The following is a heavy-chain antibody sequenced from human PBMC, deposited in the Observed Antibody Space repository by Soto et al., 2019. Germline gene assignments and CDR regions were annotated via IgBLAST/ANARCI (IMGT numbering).Heavy chain of an antibody. V-gene: IGHV3-33*01. CDR2: IWYDGSNK. CDR1: GVTFSSYG. Sequence: PGGSLRLSCAASGVTFSSYGMHWVRQAPGKGLEWVAVIWYDGSNKYYADSVKGRFTISRDNSKNTLYLQMNSLRAEDTAVYYCARDGRGVIFGSYGSLGVDLWGQGTLVPVAS. J-gene: IGHJ4*02. D-gene: IGHD5-18*01. CDR3: ARDGRGVIFGSYGSLGVDL.